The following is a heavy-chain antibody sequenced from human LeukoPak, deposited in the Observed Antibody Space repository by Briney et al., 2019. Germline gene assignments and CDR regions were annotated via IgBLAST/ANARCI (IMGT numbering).Heavy chain of an antibody. CDR1: GGSVSGYF. CDR2: IDYSGSS. Sequence: SETLSLTCTVSGGSVSGYFWNWIRRPPGKGLEWIGYIDYSGSSNYNPSLQSRVSISVDTSKNQVSLKLSSVTAADTAVYYCARQDYGDYPPGDWGQGTLVTVSS. V-gene: IGHV4-59*02. J-gene: IGHJ4*02. D-gene: IGHD4-17*01. CDR3: ARQDYGDYPPGD.